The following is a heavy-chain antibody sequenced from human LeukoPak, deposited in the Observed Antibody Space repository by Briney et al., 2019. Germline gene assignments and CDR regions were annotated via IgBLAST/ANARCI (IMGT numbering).Heavy chain of an antibody. D-gene: IGHD3-10*01. Sequence: ASVKVSCKASGGTFTSYYMHWVRQAPGQGLEWMGIINPSGGSTSYAQKFQGRVTMTRDTSTSTVYMELSSLRSEDTAVYYCARASIWFGELVPYYNWFDPWGQGTLVTVSS. CDR1: GGTFTSYY. V-gene: IGHV1-46*01. J-gene: IGHJ5*02. CDR3: ARASIWFGELVPYYNWFDP. CDR2: INPSGGST.